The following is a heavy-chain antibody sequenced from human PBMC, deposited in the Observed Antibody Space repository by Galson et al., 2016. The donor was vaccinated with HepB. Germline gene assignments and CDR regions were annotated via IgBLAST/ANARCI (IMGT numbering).Heavy chain of an antibody. CDR1: GFTFTNYA. D-gene: IGHD3-3*01. CDR3: AKGGRSTLDFWSGYGYFDY. Sequence: SLRLSCAASGFTFTNYAMAWVRQAPGKGLQWVSAISGSGGSTSNADSLRGRFTISRDNSKSTLYLQMNSLRVEDTALYYCAKGGRSTLDFWSGYGYFDYW. J-gene: IGHJ4*01. V-gene: IGHV3-23*01. CDR2: ISGSGGST.